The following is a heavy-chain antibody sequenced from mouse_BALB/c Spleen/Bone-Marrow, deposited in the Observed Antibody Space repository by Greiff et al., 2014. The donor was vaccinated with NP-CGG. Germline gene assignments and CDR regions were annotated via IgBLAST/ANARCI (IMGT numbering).Heavy chain of an antibody. D-gene: IGHD1-2*01. J-gene: IGHJ4*01. CDR1: GFSLTNYG. Sequence: VQVVESGPGLVAPSQSLSITCTVSGFSLTNYGVHWVRQPPGKGLEWLGVIWADGSTNYNSAIMSRLSISKDNSKSQVFFKMNSLQTDDTAMYYCARITTATGAMDYWGQGTSVTVFS. CDR3: ARITTATGAMDY. V-gene: IGHV2-9*02. CDR2: IWADGST.